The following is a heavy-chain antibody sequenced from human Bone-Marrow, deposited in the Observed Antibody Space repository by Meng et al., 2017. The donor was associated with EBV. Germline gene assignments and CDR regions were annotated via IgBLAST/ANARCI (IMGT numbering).Heavy chain of an antibody. J-gene: IGHJ4*02. CDR2: LIPMSDAP. CDR3: ASESGRGFTPDY. D-gene: IGHD3-10*01. CDR1: GGTFRSDA. Sequence: QGQLVQSGAGVKKPGSSVKVSCKTSGGTFRSDAVSWVRQAPGQGLEWMGGLIPMSDAPHYAQKFQGRVTIIADESTSTHYMDLSGLRSEDTAVYYCASESGRGFTPDYWGQGTLVTVSS. V-gene: IGHV1-69*01.